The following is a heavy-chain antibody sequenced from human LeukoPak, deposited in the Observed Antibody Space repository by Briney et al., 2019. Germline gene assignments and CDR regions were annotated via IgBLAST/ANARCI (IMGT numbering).Heavy chain of an antibody. CDR3: AREMVVTANFDY. CDR1: GYTFTNYG. D-gene: IGHD2-21*02. J-gene: IGHJ4*02. V-gene: IGHV1-18*01. Sequence: ASVKVSCKASGYTFTNYGITWMRQAPGQGLEWMGWINTYNGNTNYAQKLQGRVTMTTDTSTSTAYMELRSLRSDDTAVYYCAREMVVTANFDYWGQGTLVTVSS. CDR2: INTYNGNT.